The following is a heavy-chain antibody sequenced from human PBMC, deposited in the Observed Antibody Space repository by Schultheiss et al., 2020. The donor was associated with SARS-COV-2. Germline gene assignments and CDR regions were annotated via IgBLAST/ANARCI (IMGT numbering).Heavy chain of an antibody. J-gene: IGHJ5*02. Sequence: SQTLSLTCTVSGGSISSSSYYWGWIRQPPGKGLEWIGSIYYSGSTYYNPSLKSRVTISVDTSKNQFSLKLSSVTAADTAVYYCASSYSNYAGKSWFNPWGQGTLVTSPQ. CDR3: ASSYSNYAGKSWFNP. D-gene: IGHD4-11*01. V-gene: IGHV4-39*01. CDR1: GGSISSSSYY. CDR2: IYYSGST.